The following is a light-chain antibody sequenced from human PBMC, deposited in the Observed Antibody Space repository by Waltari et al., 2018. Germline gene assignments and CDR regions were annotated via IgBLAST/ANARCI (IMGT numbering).Light chain of an antibody. Sequence: EILLTQSPATLSLSPGERATLSSRASQRVSSYLAWYQQKSGQAPRLLIYDASNRATDIPARFSGSGSGTDFTLTISSLEPDDFAVYYCQQRSDWPHSITFGQGTRLEIK. CDR2: DAS. J-gene: IGKJ5*01. CDR1: QRVSSY. CDR3: QQRSDWPHSIT. V-gene: IGKV3-11*01.